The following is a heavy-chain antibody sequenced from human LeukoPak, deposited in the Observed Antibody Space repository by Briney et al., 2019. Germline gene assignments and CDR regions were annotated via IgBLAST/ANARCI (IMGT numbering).Heavy chain of an antibody. CDR2: IYHSGST. CDR3: ARDKPPGGYNSHSVFDY. Sequence: PSETLSLTCTVSGYSISSGYYWGWIRQPPGKGLEWIGSIYHSGSTYYNPSLKSRVTISVDTSKNQFSLKLSSVTAADTAVYYCARDKPPGGYNSHSVFDYWGQGTLVTVSS. D-gene: IGHD5-24*01. CDR1: GYSISSGYY. V-gene: IGHV4-38-2*02. J-gene: IGHJ4*02.